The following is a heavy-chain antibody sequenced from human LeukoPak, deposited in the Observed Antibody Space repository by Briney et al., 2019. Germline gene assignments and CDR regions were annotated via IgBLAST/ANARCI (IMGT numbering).Heavy chain of an antibody. CDR2: IYTSGST. V-gene: IGHV4-61*05. CDR3: ARLGGYCSSTSCYTHPYYYYMDV. J-gene: IGHJ6*03. D-gene: IGHD2-2*02. CDR1: GGSISSSSYY. Sequence: SETLSLTCTVSGGSISSSSYYWGWIRQPPGKGLEWIGYIYTSGSTNYNPSLKSRVTISVDTSKNQFSLKLSSVTAADTAVYYCARLGGYCSSTSCYTHPYYYYMDVWGKGTTVTVSS.